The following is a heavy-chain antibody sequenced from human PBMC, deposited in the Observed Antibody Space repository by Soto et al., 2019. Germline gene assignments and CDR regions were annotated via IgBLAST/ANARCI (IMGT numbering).Heavy chain of an antibody. CDR1: GFTFSHHA. J-gene: IGHJ3*02. D-gene: IGHD6-13*01. CDR3: ARDGQQLAPYAFDI. V-gene: IGHV3-33*01. CDR2: IWYDGSVT. Sequence: QVQLVESGGGVVQPGSSLRLSCATSGFTFSHHAMHWVRQAPGKGLQWVAQIWYDGSVTNYADSMKGRFTISRDSPKNTLFLLMSSLRDEDTAVYYGARDGQQLAPYAFDIWGQGTLVIVSS.